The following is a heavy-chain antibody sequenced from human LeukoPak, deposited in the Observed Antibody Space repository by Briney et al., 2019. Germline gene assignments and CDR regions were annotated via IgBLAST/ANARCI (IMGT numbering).Heavy chain of an antibody. CDR1: GFTFSSYG. CDR2: IRYDGSNK. V-gene: IGHV3-30*02. J-gene: IGHJ4*02. Sequence: SGGSLRLSRAASGFTFSSYGMHWVRQAPGKGLEWVAFIRYDGSNKYYADSVKGRFTISRDNSKNTLYLQMNSLRAEDTAVYYCAKDLRGHNDFWSGYGGDYFDYWGQGTLVTVSS. D-gene: IGHD3-3*01. CDR3: AKDLRGHNDFWSGYGGDYFDY.